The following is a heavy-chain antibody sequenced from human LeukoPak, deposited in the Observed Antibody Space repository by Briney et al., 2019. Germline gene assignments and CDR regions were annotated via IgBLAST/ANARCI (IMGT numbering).Heavy chain of an antibody. CDR3: AKDWVYCSSTGCYCYYDYGIDV. Sequence: GGSLRLSCAASGLTFNIYAMRWVRQTPEKGLVWVSAISGTGDNTYYADSVKGSFTISRDNSKSTLYQHMNSLRAQDTAVYYCAKDWVYCSSTGCYCYYDYGIDVWGQGTTVTASS. CDR2: ISGTGDNT. J-gene: IGHJ6*02. D-gene: IGHD2-2*01. CDR1: GLTFNIYA. V-gene: IGHV3-23*01.